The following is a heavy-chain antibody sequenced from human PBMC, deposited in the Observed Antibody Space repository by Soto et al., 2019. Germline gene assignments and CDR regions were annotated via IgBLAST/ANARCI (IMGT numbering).Heavy chain of an antibody. CDR2: ISNDGSNE. V-gene: IGHV3-30*18. D-gene: IGHD3-10*01. Sequence: GGSLRLSCAGSGFTFRWFGMNWVRQAPGKGLEWVARISNDGSNEYYVDSVKGRFTISRDNSKNTLYLQMDSLKAEDTAVYYCAKGEVRGIIPSYFDYWGLGTLVTVSS. J-gene: IGHJ4*02. CDR1: GFTFRWFG. CDR3: AKGEVRGIIPSYFDY.